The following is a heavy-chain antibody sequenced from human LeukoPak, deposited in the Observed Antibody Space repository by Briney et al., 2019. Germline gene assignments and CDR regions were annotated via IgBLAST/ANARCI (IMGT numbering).Heavy chain of an antibody. CDR1: GGSISGSSYY. CDR3: ARGGYCSSTSCHNWFDP. Sequence: SETLSLTCTVSGGSISGSSYYWGRIRQPPGKGLEWIGYIYHSGSTYYNPSLKSRVTISVDRSKNQFSLKLSSVTAADTAVYYCARGGYCSSTSCHNWFDPWGQGTLVTVSS. V-gene: IGHV4-39*07. J-gene: IGHJ5*02. D-gene: IGHD2-2*01. CDR2: IYHSGST.